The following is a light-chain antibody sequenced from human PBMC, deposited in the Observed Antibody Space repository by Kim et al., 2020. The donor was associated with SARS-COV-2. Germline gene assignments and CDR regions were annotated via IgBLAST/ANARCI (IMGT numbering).Light chain of an antibody. V-gene: IGKV1-39*01. CDR1: QDISRY. CDR3: QQTYSASRT. Sequence: ASVGDRVTITCRASQDISRYLNWYQQKPGKAPKLLIYTASSLQSGVPSRFTGSGSETDFTHTISSLQPEDFATYYCQQTYSASRTFGQGTKVDIK. CDR2: TAS. J-gene: IGKJ1*01.